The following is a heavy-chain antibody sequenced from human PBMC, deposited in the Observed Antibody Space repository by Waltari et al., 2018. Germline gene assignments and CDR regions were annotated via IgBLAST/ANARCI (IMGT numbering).Heavy chain of an antibody. CDR2: IIPIFGTA. CDR1: GGTFSSYA. V-gene: IGHV1-69*08. CDR3: ARSAAAGTAGYYYYYMDV. Sequence: QVQLVQSGAEVKKPGSSVKVSCKASGGTFSSYAISWVRQAPGQGLEWMGRIIPIFGTANYAQKFQGRVTITADKSTSTAYMELSSVTAADTAVYYCARSAAAGTAGYYYYYMDVWGKGTTVTVSS. J-gene: IGHJ6*03. D-gene: IGHD6-13*01.